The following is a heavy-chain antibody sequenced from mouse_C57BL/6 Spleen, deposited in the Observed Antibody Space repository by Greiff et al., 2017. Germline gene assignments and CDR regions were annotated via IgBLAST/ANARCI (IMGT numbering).Heavy chain of an antibody. V-gene: IGHV3-6*01. Sequence: EVKLMESGPGLVKPSQSLSLTCSVTGYSITSGYYWNWIRQFPGNKLEWMGYIRYDGSNNYNPSLKNRSSITRDTSKNQFFLKLNSMTTEDKATYYCARDSDDGRTWFAYWGQGTLVTVSA. CDR2: IRYDGSN. CDR3: ARDSDDGRTWFAY. D-gene: IGHD2-12*01. CDR1: GYSITSGYY. J-gene: IGHJ3*01.